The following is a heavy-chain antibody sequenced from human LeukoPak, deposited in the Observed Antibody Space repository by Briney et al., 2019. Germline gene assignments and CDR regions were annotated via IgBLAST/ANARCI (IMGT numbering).Heavy chain of an antibody. CDR1: GGSISSSSYY. D-gene: IGHD5-18*01. J-gene: IGHJ4*02. Sequence: PSETLSLTCTVSGGSISSSSYYWGWIRQPPGKGLEWIGYIYYSGSTNYNPSLKSRVTISVDTSKNQFSLKLSSVTAADTAVYYCARSDTAMVRSYYFDYWGQGTLVTVSS. CDR3: ARSDTAMVRSYYFDY. V-gene: IGHV4-61*05. CDR2: IYYSGST.